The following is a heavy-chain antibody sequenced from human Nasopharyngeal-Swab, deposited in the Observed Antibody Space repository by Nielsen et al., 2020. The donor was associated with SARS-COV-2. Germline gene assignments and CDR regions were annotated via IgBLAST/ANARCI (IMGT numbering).Heavy chain of an antibody. J-gene: IGHJ4*02. V-gene: IGHV4-34*01. CDR2: ISHSGST. D-gene: IGHD2-2*01. CDR3: ARDIVEVSVSSEGFDY. Sequence: GSLRLSCAVYGGSLSGYYLSWIRQTPGKGLEWIADISHSGSTNYNPSLKSRVTISLDTSKKQIYLKLTSVTAADTAFYYCARDIVEVSVSSEGFDYWGQGTLVTVST. CDR1: GGSLSGYY.